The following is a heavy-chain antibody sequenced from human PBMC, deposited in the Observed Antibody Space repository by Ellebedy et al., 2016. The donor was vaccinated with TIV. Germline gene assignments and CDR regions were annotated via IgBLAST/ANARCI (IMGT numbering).Heavy chain of an antibody. V-gene: IGHV3-21*06. D-gene: IGHD5-18*01. CDR3: VREDDTVRVTLDY. CDR2: IDPSSRSI. Sequence: PGGSLRLSCAASGFIFSDHPMNWVRQAPGKGLEWVSAIDPSSRSIYYEDSVKGRFIISRDNAKNSLFLQMNSLRDEDTAVYYCVREDDTVRVTLDYWGQGILVTVSS. CDR1: GFIFSDHP. J-gene: IGHJ4*02.